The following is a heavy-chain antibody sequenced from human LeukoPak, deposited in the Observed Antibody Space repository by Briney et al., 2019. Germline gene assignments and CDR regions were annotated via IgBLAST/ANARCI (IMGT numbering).Heavy chain of an antibody. J-gene: IGHJ3*02. Sequence: SETLSLTCTVSGGSISSGDYYWSWIRQPPGKGLEWIGYTYHSGSTYYNPSLKSRVTISVDRSKSQFSLKLSSVTAADTAVYYCARGGGVDAFDIWGQGTMVTVSS. CDR1: GGSISSGDYY. CDR3: ARGGGVDAFDI. V-gene: IGHV4-30-2*01. D-gene: IGHD3-10*01. CDR2: TYHSGST.